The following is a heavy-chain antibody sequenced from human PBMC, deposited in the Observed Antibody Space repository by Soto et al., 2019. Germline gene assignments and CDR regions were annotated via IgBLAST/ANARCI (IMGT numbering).Heavy chain of an antibody. Sequence: GGSLRLSCAASGFTVSSNYMSWVRQAPGKGLEWVSVIYSGGSTYYADSVKGRFTISRDNSKNTLYLQMNSLRAEDTAVYYCARDLGGGVSTDAFDIWGQGTMVTVSS. CDR1: GFTVSSNY. V-gene: IGHV3-53*01. CDR3: ARDLGGGVSTDAFDI. D-gene: IGHD3-16*01. CDR2: IYSGGST. J-gene: IGHJ3*02.